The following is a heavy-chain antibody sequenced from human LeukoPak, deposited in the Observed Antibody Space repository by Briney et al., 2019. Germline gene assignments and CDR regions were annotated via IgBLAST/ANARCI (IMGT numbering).Heavy chain of an antibody. Sequence: GESLKISCGASGFTFSSYGMHWVRQAPGKGLEWVAFIHYDGSSKYYADSVKGRFTISRDNSKNTLYLQMNSLRVEDTAVYYCAKDPTGTSAFDVWGQGTMVTVSS. CDR1: GFTFSSYG. D-gene: IGHD1-1*01. CDR2: IHYDGSSK. J-gene: IGHJ3*01. CDR3: AKDPTGTSAFDV. V-gene: IGHV3-30*02.